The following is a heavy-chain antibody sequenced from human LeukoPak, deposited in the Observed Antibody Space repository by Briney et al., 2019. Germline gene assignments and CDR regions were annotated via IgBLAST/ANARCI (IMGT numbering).Heavy chain of an antibody. J-gene: IGHJ4*02. CDR2: INPNTEGT. Sequence: GASVKVSCKASGYTFTGSYLHWVRQAPGQGLEWMGRINPNTEGTHYAQKFQGRVTMTRDTSISTAYMELSRLRSDDTAIFYCARDAVAGRAEYYFDYRGQGTLVTVSP. CDR3: ARDAVAGRAEYYFDY. CDR1: GYTFTGSY. D-gene: IGHD6-19*01. V-gene: IGHV1-2*06.